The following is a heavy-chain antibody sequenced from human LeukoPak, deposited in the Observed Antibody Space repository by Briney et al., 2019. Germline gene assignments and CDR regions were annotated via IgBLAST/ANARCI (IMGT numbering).Heavy chain of an antibody. CDR3: ARGFYDSSGYYYVPLDY. D-gene: IGHD3-22*01. Sequence: ASVNVSCKASGYTFTGYYMHWVRQAPGQGLEWMGWINPNSGGTNYAQKFQGWVTMTRDTSISTAYMELSRLRSDDTAVYYCARGFYDSSGYYYVPLDYWGQGTLVTVSS. CDR2: INPNSGGT. V-gene: IGHV1-2*04. CDR1: GYTFTGYY. J-gene: IGHJ4*02.